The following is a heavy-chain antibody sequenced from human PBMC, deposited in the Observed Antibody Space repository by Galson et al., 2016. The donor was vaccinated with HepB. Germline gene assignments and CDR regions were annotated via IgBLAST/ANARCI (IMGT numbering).Heavy chain of an antibody. CDR1: GFTFSESA. CDR3: TGYYGSGSQS. Sequence: LRLSCAASGFTFSESAIHWVRQSSGKGLEWVGRIRNKANNYATAYAAAVKGRFTISRDDSKNTAYPQMDSLKTEDTAVYFCTGYYGSGSQSWGRGTLVAVSS. J-gene: IGHJ5*02. CDR2: IRNKANNYAT. V-gene: IGHV3-73*01. D-gene: IGHD3-10*01.